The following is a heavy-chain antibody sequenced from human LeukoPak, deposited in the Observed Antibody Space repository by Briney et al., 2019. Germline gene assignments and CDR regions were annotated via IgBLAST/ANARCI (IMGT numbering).Heavy chain of an antibody. CDR3: ARDHCSSTSCPKLYYYYYGMDV. CDR1: GFTFSSYA. V-gene: IGHV3-30*04. J-gene: IGHJ6*04. Sequence: GSLRLSCAASGFTFSSYAMHWVRQAPGKGLEWVAVISYDGSNKYYADSVKGRFTISRDNSKNTLYLQMNSLRAEDTAVNYCARDHCSSTSCPKLYYYYYGMDVWGKGTTVTVSS. D-gene: IGHD2-2*01. CDR2: ISYDGSNK.